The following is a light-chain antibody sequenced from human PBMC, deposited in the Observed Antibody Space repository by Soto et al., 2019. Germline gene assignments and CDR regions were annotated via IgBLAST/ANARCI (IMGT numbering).Light chain of an antibody. V-gene: IGKV3-15*01. CDR3: QQYNNWPRT. CDR1: QSVSSN. J-gene: IGKJ1*01. CDR2: GAS. Sequence: EIVMTQSPATLSVSPGERATLSCGASQSVSSNLAWYQQKPGQAPRLLIYGASTRTTGIPARFSGSGSGTEFTLTIGSLQSEDFAVYYCQQYNNWPRTFGQGTKVDI.